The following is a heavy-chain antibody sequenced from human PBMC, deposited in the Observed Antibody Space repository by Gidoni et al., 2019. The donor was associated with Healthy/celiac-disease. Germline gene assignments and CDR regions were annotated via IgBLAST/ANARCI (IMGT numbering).Heavy chain of an antibody. CDR1: GGPISSYY. CDR2: IYYSGST. Sequence: QVQLQASGPGLVKPSVTLSLTCTVSGGPISSYYWSWIRQPPGKGLEWIGYIYYSGSTNYNPSLKSRVTISVDTSKNQFSLKLSSVTAADTAVYYCARGRLDLMIVAPLSGYFDYWGQGTLVTVSS. D-gene: IGHD3-22*01. J-gene: IGHJ4*02. V-gene: IGHV4-59*01. CDR3: ARGRLDLMIVAPLSGYFDY.